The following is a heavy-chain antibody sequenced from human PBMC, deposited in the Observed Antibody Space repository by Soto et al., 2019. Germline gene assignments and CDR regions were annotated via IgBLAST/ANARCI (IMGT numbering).Heavy chain of an antibody. Sequence: QVQLQETGPGLVKPSGTLSLTCAVSSGSISSSNWWNWVRQPPGKELEWIGEIYHSGLIKYNPSLKSRVTISVDKSKNQFSQKLSSVTAADTAVYYCARERLTGGGAFDIWGQGTMVTVSS. V-gene: IGHV4-4*02. J-gene: IGHJ3*02. D-gene: IGHD6-25*01. CDR3: ARERLTGGGAFDI. CDR1: SGSISSSNW. CDR2: IYHSGLI.